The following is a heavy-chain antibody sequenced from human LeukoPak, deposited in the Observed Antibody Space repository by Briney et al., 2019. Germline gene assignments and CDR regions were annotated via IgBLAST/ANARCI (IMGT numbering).Heavy chain of an antibody. Sequence: PSETLSLTCTVSGGSISSYYWSWIRQPPGKGLEWIGYIYYSGSTNYNPSLKSRVTISVDTSKNQFSLKLSSVTAADTAVYYCARDPEYCTNGVCYHWFDPWGQGTLVTVSS. CDR3: ARDPEYCTNGVCYHWFDP. CDR1: GGSISSYY. V-gene: IGHV4-59*01. J-gene: IGHJ5*02. CDR2: IYYSGST. D-gene: IGHD2-8*01.